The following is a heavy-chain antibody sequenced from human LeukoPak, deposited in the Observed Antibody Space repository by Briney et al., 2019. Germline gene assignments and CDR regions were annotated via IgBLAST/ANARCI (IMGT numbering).Heavy chain of an antibody. Sequence: GGSLRLSCAASGFTVSSNYMSWVRQAPGKGLEWVSVIYSGGTTYYADSVKGRFTISRDNSKNTLYLQMNSLRAEDTAVYYCARFSSWDAFDIWGQGTMVTVSS. CDR1: GFTVSSNY. V-gene: IGHV3-53*01. CDR2: IYSGGTT. J-gene: IGHJ3*02. D-gene: IGHD6-13*01. CDR3: ARFSSWDAFDI.